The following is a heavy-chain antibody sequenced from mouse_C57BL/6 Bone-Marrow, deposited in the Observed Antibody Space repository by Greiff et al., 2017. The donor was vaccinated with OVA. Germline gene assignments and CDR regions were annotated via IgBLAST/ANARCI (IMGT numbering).Heavy chain of an antibody. J-gene: IGHJ4*01. CDR1: GYTFTSYW. CDR2: IDPSDSYT. CDR3: ARLRYYYAMDY. V-gene: IGHV1-69*01. Sequence: QVQLKQPGAELVMPGASVKLSCKASGYTFTSYWMHWVKQRPGQGLEWIGEIDPSDSYTNYNQKFKGKSTLTVDKSSSTAYMQLSSLTSEDSAVYYCARLRYYYAMDYWGQGTSVTVSS. D-gene: IGHD2-4*01.